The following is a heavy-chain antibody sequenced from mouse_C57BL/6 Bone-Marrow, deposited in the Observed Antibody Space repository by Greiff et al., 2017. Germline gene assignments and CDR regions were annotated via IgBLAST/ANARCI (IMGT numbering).Heavy chain of an antibody. J-gene: IGHJ2*01. V-gene: IGHV1-50*01. CDR2: VDPSGSYP. CDR1: GYTFTSYW. Sequence: VQLQQPWAELVKPGASVKLSCKASGYTFTSYWMQWVKPRPGQGLEWIGEVDPSGSYPKYNQKFKGKATLTVDTSSSTAYMQLSSLTSEDSAVYYCAGGRYWGQGTTLTVSS. CDR3: AGGRY.